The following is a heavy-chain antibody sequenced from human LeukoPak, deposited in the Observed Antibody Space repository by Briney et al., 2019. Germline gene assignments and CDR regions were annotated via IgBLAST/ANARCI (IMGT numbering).Heavy chain of an antibody. CDR1: GGTFSSYA. V-gene: IGHV1-69*13. J-gene: IGHJ4*02. CDR2: IIPIFGTA. CDR3: ARDSKQLGPGDFGY. Sequence: VASVKVSCKASGGTFSSYAISWVRQAPGQGLEWMGGIIPIFGTANYAQRFQGRVTITADESTSTAYMELSSLRSEDTAVYYCARDSKQLGPGDFGYWGQGTLVTVSS. D-gene: IGHD6-6*01.